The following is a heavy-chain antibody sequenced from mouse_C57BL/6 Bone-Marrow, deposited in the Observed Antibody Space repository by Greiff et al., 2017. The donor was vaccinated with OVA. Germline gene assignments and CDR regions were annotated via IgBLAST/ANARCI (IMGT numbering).Heavy chain of an antibody. D-gene: IGHD2-4*01. V-gene: IGHV1-64*01. Sequence: QVQLKESGAELVKPGASVKLSCKASGYTFTSYWMHWVKQRPGQGLEWIGMIHPNSGSTNYNEKFKSKATLTVDKSSSTAYRQLSSLTSEDSAVYYCARSIYYDYDVWFAYWGQGTLVTVSA. CDR1: GYTFTSYW. CDR2: IHPNSGST. J-gene: IGHJ3*01. CDR3: ARSIYYDYDVWFAY.